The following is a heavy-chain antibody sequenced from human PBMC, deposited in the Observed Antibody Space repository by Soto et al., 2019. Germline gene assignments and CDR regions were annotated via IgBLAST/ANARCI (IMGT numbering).Heavy chain of an antibody. Sequence: ASVKVSCKASGYTFTSYGISWVRQAPGQGLEWMGWISAYNGNTNYAQKLQGRVTMTTDTSTSTAYMELRSLRSDDTAVYYCARDGEITIFGAVMGGPNWFDPWGQGTLVTVSS. D-gene: IGHD3-3*01. CDR1: GYTFTSYG. V-gene: IGHV1-18*01. J-gene: IGHJ5*02. CDR3: ARDGEITIFGAVMGGPNWFDP. CDR2: ISAYNGNT.